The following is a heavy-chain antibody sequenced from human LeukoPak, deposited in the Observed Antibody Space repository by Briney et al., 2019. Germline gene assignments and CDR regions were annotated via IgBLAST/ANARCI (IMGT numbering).Heavy chain of an antibody. CDR3: ARLNLELRRAFDI. CDR1: GGSISSISYY. Sequence: NSSETLSLTCTVSGGSISSISYYWGWIRQPPGKGLEWIGSIYYSGSTYDNPSLKSRVTISVDTSKNQFSLKLSSVTAADTAVYYCARLNLELRRAFDIWGQGTMVTVSS. J-gene: IGHJ3*02. V-gene: IGHV4-39*07. CDR2: IYYSGST. D-gene: IGHD1-7*01.